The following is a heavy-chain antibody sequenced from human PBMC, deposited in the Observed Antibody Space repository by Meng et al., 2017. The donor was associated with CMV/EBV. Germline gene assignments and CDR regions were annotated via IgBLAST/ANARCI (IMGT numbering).Heavy chain of an antibody. D-gene: IGHD2-21*01. J-gene: IGHJ4*02. Sequence: HLQGWGPGLRTSWTTLVTTCTVSGASISSNCRSWIRQPAGKGLEWIGGIYTSGSTNYNPSLKSRVTMSVDTSKNQFSLKLSSVTAADTAVYYCARGSYYRYVIDYWGQGTLVTVSS. CDR1: GASISSNC. CDR2: IYTSGST. V-gene: IGHV4-4*07. CDR3: ARGSYYRYVIDY.